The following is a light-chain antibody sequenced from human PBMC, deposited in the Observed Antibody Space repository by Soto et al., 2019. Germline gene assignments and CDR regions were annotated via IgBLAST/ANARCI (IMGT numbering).Light chain of an antibody. CDR2: GAS. CDR3: QQYESSPLT. J-gene: IGKJ4*01. CDR1: QSFSSSY. V-gene: IGKV3-20*01. Sequence: IVLTQSPGTLSLSTGERATLSCRASQSFSSSYLAWYQQKPGQAPRLLIYGASSRATGIPDRFSGSGSGTDFTLTVTRLEPEDSAVYYCQQYESSPLTFGGGTKVDIK.